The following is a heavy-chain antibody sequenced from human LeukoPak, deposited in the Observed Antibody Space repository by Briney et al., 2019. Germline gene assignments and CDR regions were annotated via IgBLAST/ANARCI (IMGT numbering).Heavy chain of an antibody. J-gene: IGHJ5*02. CDR1: SGSISSYY. Sequence: SETLSLTCTVSSGSISSYYWSWIRQPPGKGLEWIGYIYYSGSTNYNPSPKSRVTISVDTSKNQFSLKLSSVTAADTAVYYCARGYSYGYGWFDPWGQGTLVTVSS. D-gene: IGHD5-18*01. CDR2: IYYSGST. CDR3: ARGYSYGYGWFDP. V-gene: IGHV4-59*08.